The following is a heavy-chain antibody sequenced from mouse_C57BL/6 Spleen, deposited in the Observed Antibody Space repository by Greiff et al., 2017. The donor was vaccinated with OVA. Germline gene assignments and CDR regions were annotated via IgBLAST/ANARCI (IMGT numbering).Heavy chain of an antibody. Sequence: EVHLVESGGGLVQPGGSMKLSCVASGFTFSNYWMNWVRQSPEKGLEWVAQIRLKSDNYATHYAEPVKGRLTISRDDSKSSVYLQMNNLRAEDTGIYYCTAGTGTGDFDYWGQGTTLTVSS. CDR1: GFTFSNYW. J-gene: IGHJ2*01. CDR2: IRLKSDNYAT. V-gene: IGHV6-3*01. CDR3: TAGTGTGDFDY. D-gene: IGHD4-1*01.